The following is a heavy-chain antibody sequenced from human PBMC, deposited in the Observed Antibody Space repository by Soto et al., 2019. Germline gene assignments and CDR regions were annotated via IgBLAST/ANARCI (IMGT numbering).Heavy chain of an antibody. CDR1: GFSVTTDGVA. Sequence: SGPTLVNPTQSLTLTCTFSGFSVTTDGVAVGWIRQSPGKPLEWLALVYWNDDKRYSPSLNNRLAITRDASKDQVVLTITNMDPLDTATYFCVHSTRLLERPKLGYWFLDLWGHGIMLTVYS. CDR3: VHSTRLLERPKLGYWFLDL. D-gene: IGHD7-27*01. CDR2: VYWNDDK. J-gene: IGHJ2*01. V-gene: IGHV2-5*01.